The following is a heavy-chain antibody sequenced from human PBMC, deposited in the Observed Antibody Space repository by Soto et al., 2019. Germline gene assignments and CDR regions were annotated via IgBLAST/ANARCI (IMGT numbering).Heavy chain of an antibody. Sequence: ASVKVSCKSSGYTFTSYGIRWVRHAPGRGFEWMGWISAYNGNTNYAQKLEGRVTMTTDTSTSTAYMELRSLRSDDTAVYYRARAPFIEAAAHREGFDYWGQGTMVTVSS. CDR3: ARAPFIEAAAHREGFDY. J-gene: IGHJ4*02. V-gene: IGHV1-18*01. D-gene: IGHD6-13*01. CDR2: ISAYNGNT. CDR1: GYTFTSYG.